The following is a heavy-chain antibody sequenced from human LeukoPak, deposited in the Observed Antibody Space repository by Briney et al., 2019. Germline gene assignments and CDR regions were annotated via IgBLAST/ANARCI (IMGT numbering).Heavy chain of an antibody. Sequence: GGSLRLSCAASEFTFSDFYMSWVRQAPGKGLEWVSYISSTSSTKYYADSVKGRFTISRDNSKNTLYLQMNSLRAGDTAVYYCAKGSKLVVITRDHYMAVWGKGTTVTISS. CDR3: AKGSKLVVITRDHYMAV. V-gene: IGHV3-11*04. CDR1: EFTFSDFY. J-gene: IGHJ6*03. D-gene: IGHD3-22*01. CDR2: ISSTSSTK.